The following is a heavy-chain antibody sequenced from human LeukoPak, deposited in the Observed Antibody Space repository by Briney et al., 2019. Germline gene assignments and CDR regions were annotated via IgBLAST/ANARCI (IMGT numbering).Heavy chain of an antibody. Sequence: GGSLRLSCAASGFTFSNAWMSWVRQAPGKGLEWVGRIKSKTDGGTTDYAAPVKGRFTISRDDSKNTLYLQMNSLKTEDTAVYYCTTGTDYSNYYYYYYYMDVWGKGTTVTVSS. CDR1: GFTFSNAW. V-gene: IGHV3-15*01. CDR2: IKSKTDGGTT. CDR3: TTGTDYSNYYYYYYYMDV. J-gene: IGHJ6*03. D-gene: IGHD4-11*01.